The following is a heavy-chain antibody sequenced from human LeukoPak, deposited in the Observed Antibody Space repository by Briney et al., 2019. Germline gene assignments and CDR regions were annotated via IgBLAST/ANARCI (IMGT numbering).Heavy chain of an antibody. CDR1: GGSFSGYY. D-gene: IGHD6-13*01. V-gene: IGHV4-34*01. CDR3: ARGRIGRQQLIDY. CDR2: INHSGST. J-gene: IGHJ4*02. Sequence: SETLSLTCAVYGGSFSGYYWSWIRQPPGKGLEWIGEINHSGSTNYNPSLKSRVTISVDTSKNQFSQKLSSVTAADTAVYYCARGRIGRQQLIDYWGQGTLVIVSS.